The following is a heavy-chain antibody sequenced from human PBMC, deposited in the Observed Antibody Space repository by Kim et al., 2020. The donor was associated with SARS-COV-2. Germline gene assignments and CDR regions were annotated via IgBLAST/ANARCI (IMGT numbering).Heavy chain of an antibody. J-gene: IGHJ5*02. CDR2: IWYDGSNK. V-gene: IGHV3-33*01. CDR3: ARERLAAEPNCLGS. CDR1: GFTFSSCG. Sequence: GGSLRLSCAASGFTFSSCGMHWVRQAPGKGLEWVAVIWYDGSNKYYADSVKGRFTISRDNSKNTLYLQMNSLRADDTAVYYCARERLAAEPNCLGSCGQG. D-gene: IGHD6-13*01.